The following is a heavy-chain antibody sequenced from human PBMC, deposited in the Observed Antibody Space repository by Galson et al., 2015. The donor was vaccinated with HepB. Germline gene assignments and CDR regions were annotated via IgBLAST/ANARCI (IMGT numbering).Heavy chain of an antibody. Sequence: SVKVSCKASGYTFTRYTMHWVRQAPGQRPEWMGWINVADDNTRSSQKFQGRVTFTRDTSASTAYMELSSPRSEDAAVYYCTATDYGDYWGQGTLVTVSS. J-gene: IGHJ4*02. V-gene: IGHV1-3*01. CDR3: TATDYGDY. CDR1: GYTFTRYT. CDR2: INVADDNT.